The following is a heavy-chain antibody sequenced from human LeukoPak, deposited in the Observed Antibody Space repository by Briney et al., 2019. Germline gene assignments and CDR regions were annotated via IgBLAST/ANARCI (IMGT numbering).Heavy chain of an antibody. V-gene: IGHV4-30-2*01. CDR3: ARGEEYCGGDYYPVFDY. CDR1: GGPISSGGYS. J-gene: IGHJ4*02. D-gene: IGHD2-21*02. Sequence: SETLSLTCIASGGPISSGGYSWSWIRQPPGKGLEWIGYIYHSGSTYYNPSLKSRVTISVDRSQNQFSLKLSSVTAADTAVYYCARGEEYCGGDYYPVFDYWGQGTLVTVSS. CDR2: IYHSGST.